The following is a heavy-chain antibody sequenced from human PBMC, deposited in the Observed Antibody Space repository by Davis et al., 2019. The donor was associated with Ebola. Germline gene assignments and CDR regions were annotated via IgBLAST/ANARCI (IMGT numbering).Heavy chain of an antibody. CDR3: ARGLTSQALSYYYYGMDV. CDR1: GFTFSSYG. D-gene: IGHD2/OR15-2a*01. CDR2: IWYDGSNK. V-gene: IGHV3-33*01. Sequence: GESLKISCAASGFTFSSYGMHWVRQAPGKGLEWVAVIWYDGSNKYYADSVKGRFTISRDNSKNTLYLQMNSLRAEDTAVYYCARGLTSQALSYYYYGMDVWGQGTTVTVSS. J-gene: IGHJ6*02.